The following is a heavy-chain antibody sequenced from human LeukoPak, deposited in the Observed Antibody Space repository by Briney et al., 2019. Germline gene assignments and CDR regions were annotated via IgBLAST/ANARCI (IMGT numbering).Heavy chain of an antibody. CDR2: IYYSGST. Sequence: SETLSLTCTVSGGSISSYYWSWIRQPPGKGLEWIGYIYYSGSTNYNPSLKSRVTISVDTSKNQFSLKLSSVTAADTAVYYCARGGENWISTGVYFDYWGQGTLVTVSS. V-gene: IGHV4-59*01. CDR1: GGSISSYY. D-gene: IGHD2-2*03. J-gene: IGHJ4*02. CDR3: ARGGENWISTGVYFDY.